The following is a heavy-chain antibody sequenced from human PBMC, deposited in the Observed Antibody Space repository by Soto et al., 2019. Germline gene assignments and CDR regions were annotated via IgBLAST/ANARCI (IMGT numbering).Heavy chain of an antibody. CDR3: ARDTGYCTNGVCSASWYFDL. D-gene: IGHD2-8*01. Sequence: QVQLVESGGGVVQPGRSLRLSCAASGFTFSSYAMHWVRQAPGKGLEWVAVISYEGSNKYYAVSVKGRFTISRDNYKYPLYLPMNSLRAEDSAVYYCARDTGYCTNGVCSASWYFDLWGRGTLVAVSS. V-gene: IGHV3-30-3*01. CDR2: ISYEGSNK. J-gene: IGHJ2*01. CDR1: GFTFSSYA.